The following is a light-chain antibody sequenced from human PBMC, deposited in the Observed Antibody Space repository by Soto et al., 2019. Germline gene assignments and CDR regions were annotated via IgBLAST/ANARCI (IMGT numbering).Light chain of an antibody. V-gene: IGLV1-40*01. CDR3: HSYDVSLRGPA. CDR2: DNS. J-gene: IGLJ2*01. CDR1: SSNIGAGYD. Sequence: QSVLTQPPSLSGAPGQRVTISCTGSSSNIGAGYDVHWNQHLPGTAPKVLIFDNSNRPSGVPDRFSGSKSGTSASLAITGLQAEYEAVYYCHSYDVSLRGPAFGGGTKVTVL.